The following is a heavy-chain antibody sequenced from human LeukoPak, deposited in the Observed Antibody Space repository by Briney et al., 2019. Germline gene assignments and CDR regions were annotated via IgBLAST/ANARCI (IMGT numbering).Heavy chain of an antibody. Sequence: SETLSLTCAVYGGSFSGYYWSWIRQPPGKGLEWIGEINHSGSTNYNPSLKSRVTISVDTSKNQFSLKLSSVTATDTAVYYCARGLGGYWYFDLWGRGTLVTVSS. CDR1: GGSFSGYY. V-gene: IGHV4-34*01. CDR3: ARGLGGYWYFDL. D-gene: IGHD3-16*01. J-gene: IGHJ2*01. CDR2: INHSGST.